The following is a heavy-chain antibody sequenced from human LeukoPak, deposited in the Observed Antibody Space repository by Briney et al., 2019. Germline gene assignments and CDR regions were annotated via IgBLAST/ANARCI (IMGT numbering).Heavy chain of an antibody. D-gene: IGHD3-22*01. CDR2: IYYSGST. J-gene: IGHJ4*02. V-gene: IGHV4-31*03. Sequence: SETLSLTCTVSGVSISSGGYYWSWIRQHPGKGLEWIGYIYYSGSTYYNPSLKSRVTISVDTSKNHFSLKLSSVTAADTAVYYCARVTMIVVVIDYWGQGTLVTVSS. CDR1: GVSISSGGYY. CDR3: ARVTMIVVVIDY.